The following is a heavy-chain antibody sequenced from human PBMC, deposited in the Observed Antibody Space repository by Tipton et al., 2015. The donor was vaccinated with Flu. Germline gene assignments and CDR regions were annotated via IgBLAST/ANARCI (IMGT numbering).Heavy chain of an antibody. Sequence: TLSLTCTVSGGSISSSSYHWGWIRQPPGMGLEWIGSVHYSGSTYQNPSLESRVTISVDTSKNQFSLRLSSVTAADTAVYFCAREERNSGVLDYWGQGTLGTVSS. V-gene: IGHV4-39*07. J-gene: IGHJ4*02. CDR2: VHYSGST. CDR1: GGSISSSSYH. D-gene: IGHD1-26*01. CDR3: AREERNSGVLDY.